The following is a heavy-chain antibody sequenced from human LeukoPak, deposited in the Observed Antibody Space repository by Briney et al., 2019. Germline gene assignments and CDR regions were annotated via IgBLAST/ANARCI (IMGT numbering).Heavy chain of an antibody. Sequence: GLLRLSCAASGFNFRSYGMSWVRQAPGKGLEWVSTISGSGTTSSYAESVKGRFTISRDNSGNMLFLQMNSLRVEDSAIYYCVRLRSADYWGQGTLATVSS. CDR3: VRLRSADY. CDR1: GFNFRSYG. V-gene: IGHV3-23*01. CDR2: ISGSGTTS. J-gene: IGHJ4*02.